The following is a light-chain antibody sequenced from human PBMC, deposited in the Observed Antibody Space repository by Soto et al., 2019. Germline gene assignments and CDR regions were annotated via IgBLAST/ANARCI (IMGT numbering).Light chain of an antibody. V-gene: IGLV2-8*01. CDR2: EVY. CDR1: SSDIGAYDY. Sequence: SALAQPPSASGSPGQSVTISCTGTSSDIGAYDYVSWYQQHPDKAPKLIIYEVYKRPSGVPDRFSGSKSGNTASLTVSGLQADDEADFYCSSYAGGNNLIFGGGTQLTVL. CDR3: SSYAGGNNLI. J-gene: IGLJ2*01.